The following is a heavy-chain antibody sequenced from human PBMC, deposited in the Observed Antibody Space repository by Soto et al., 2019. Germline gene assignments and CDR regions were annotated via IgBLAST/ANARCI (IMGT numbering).Heavy chain of an antibody. Sequence: SQTLSLTCAISGDSVSSNSTAWNWIRQSPSRGLEWLGRTYYRSKWYNDYAVSVKSRITINPDTSKNQFSLQLNSVTPEDTAVYFCARGSGSGWYGRYYYYGMYVWGQGITVSVSS. CDR1: GDSVSSNSTA. J-gene: IGHJ6*02. CDR2: TYYRSKWYN. D-gene: IGHD6-19*01. CDR3: ARGSGSGWYGRYYYYGMYV. V-gene: IGHV6-1*01.